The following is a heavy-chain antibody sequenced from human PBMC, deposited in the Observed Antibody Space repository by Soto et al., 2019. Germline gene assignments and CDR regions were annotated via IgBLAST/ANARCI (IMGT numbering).Heavy chain of an antibody. CDR2: IYYSGST. D-gene: IGHD6-19*01. V-gene: IGHV4-39*01. Sequence: SETLSLTCPVSGGSISSSSYYWGWIRQPPGKGLEWIGSIYYSGSTYYNPSLKSRVTISVDTSKNQFSLQLSSATAADTAVYYCARQQTVAGTRGWFDPWGQGTLVTVSS. J-gene: IGHJ5*02. CDR3: ARQQTVAGTRGWFDP. CDR1: GGSISSSSYY.